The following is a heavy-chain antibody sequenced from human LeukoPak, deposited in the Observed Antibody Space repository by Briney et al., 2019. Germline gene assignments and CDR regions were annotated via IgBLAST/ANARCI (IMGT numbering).Heavy chain of an antibody. V-gene: IGHV1-69*05. J-gene: IGHJ4*02. CDR3: ARGKRAYCGGDCYHYFDY. CDR1: GGTFSSYA. Sequence: SVKVSCKASGGTFSSYAISWVRQAPGQGLEWMGGIIPIFGTANYAQKFQGRVTITTDESTSTAYMELSSLRSEDTAVCYCARGKRAYCGGDCYHYFDYWGQGTLVTVSS. D-gene: IGHD2-21*02. CDR2: IIPIFGTA.